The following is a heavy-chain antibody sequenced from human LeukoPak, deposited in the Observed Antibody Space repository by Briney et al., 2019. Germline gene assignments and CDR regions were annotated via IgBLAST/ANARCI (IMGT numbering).Heavy chain of an antibody. J-gene: IGHJ3*02. CDR2: IYYSGST. CDR1: GDSISTYY. D-gene: IGHD3-22*01. V-gene: IGHV4-59*01. CDR3: ARDRYYYDSSGLDAFDI. Sequence: PSETLSLTCTVSGDSISTYYWSWTRQPPGKGLEWIGYIYYSGSTNYNPSLKSRVTISVDTSKNQFSLKLSSVTAADTAVYYCARDRYYYDSSGLDAFDIWGQGTMVTVSS.